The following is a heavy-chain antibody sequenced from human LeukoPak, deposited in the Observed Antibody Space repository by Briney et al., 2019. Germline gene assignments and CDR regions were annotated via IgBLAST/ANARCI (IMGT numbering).Heavy chain of an antibody. Sequence: GGSLRLSCAASGFTFSSYAMHWVRQVPGKGLEYVSAISSNGGSTYYANSVKGRFTISRDNSKNTLYLQMGSLRAEDMAVYYCARLWQQLVPYDAFDIWGQGTMVTVSS. J-gene: IGHJ3*02. V-gene: IGHV3-64*01. CDR1: GFTFSSYA. D-gene: IGHD6-13*01. CDR2: ISSNGGST. CDR3: ARLWQQLVPYDAFDI.